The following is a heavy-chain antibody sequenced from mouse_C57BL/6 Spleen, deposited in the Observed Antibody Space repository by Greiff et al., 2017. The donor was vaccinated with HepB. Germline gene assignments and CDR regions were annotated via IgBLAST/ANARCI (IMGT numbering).Heavy chain of an antibody. Sequence: EVQLQQSGPELVKPGASVKISCKASGYTFTDYYMNWVKQSQGKSLEWIGEINPNNGGTSYNQKFKGKATLTVDKTSNTAYMELRRLTSEDSAVYYCARDLYAMDYWGQGTSVTVSS. V-gene: IGHV1-26*01. CDR1: GYTFTDYY. J-gene: IGHJ4*01. CDR3: ARDLYAMDY. CDR2: INPNNGGT.